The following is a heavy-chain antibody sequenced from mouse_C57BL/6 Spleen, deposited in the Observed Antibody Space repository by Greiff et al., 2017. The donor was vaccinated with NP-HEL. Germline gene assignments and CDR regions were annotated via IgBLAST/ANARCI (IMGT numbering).Heavy chain of an antibody. CDR3: ARGVYSNYVDYCDY. CDR2: IYPGSGNT. Sequence: QVQLQQSGPELVKPGASVKISCKASGYSFTSYYIHWVKQRPGQGLEWIGWIYPGSGNTKYNEKFKGKATLTADTSSSTAYMQLSSLTSEDSAVYYCARGVYSNYVDYCDYWGQGTTLTVAS. J-gene: IGHJ2*01. CDR1: GYSFTSYY. V-gene: IGHV1-66*01. D-gene: IGHD2-5*01.